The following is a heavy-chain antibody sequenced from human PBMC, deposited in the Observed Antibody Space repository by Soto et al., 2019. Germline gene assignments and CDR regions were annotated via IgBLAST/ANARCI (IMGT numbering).Heavy chain of an antibody. D-gene: IGHD3-22*01. CDR3: AEGRGTIVVTDAYDI. CDR2: LSWNSGFS. CDR1: GFSFDDYT. J-gene: IGHJ3*02. V-gene: IGHV3-9*01. Sequence: SLRLSCGGSGFSFDDYTMHWVRQAPGKGPEWVASLSWNSGFSGYADSVKGRFTISRDNAQSSVHLQMNNLRTEDTALYYCAEGRGTIVVTDAYDIWGQGTMVTVSS.